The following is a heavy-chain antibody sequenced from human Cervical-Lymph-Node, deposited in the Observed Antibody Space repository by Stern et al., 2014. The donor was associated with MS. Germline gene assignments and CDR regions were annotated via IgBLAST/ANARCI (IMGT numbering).Heavy chain of an antibody. CDR1: GFSLNNARIG. V-gene: IGHV2-26*01. CDR3: ARTLMYYDYWSDYSRIDPFDV. Sequence: QVTLRESGPELVKPRETVTLTCTVSGFSLNNARIGVSWIRQPPGKALEWLAHTSSHDAKSYSASLVSRLTFSKDTPKSQVVLTMTNMAPVDPATYYCARTLMYYDYWSDYSRIDPFDVWGQGTLVTVSS. D-gene: IGHD3-3*01. CDR2: TSSHDAK. J-gene: IGHJ4*02.